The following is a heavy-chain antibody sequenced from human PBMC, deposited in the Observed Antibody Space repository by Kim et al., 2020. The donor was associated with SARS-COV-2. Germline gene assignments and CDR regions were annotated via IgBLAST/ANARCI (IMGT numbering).Heavy chain of an antibody. J-gene: IGHJ3*02. Sequence: KFQGRVTITADESTSTAYMELSSLRSEDTAVYYCARNQGKQQLDDDAFDIWGQGTMVTVSS. CDR3: ARNQGKQQLDDDAFDI. V-gene: IGHV1-69*01. D-gene: IGHD6-13*01.